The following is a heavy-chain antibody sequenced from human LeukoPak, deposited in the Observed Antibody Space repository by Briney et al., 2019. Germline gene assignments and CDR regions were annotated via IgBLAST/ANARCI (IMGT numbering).Heavy chain of an antibody. CDR2: IYYSGST. Sequence: PSETLSLTCTVSGGSISSSSYYWGWIRQPPGKGLEWIGSIYYSGSTYYNPSLKSRVTISVDTSKNQFSLKLSSVTAADTAVYYCASRDCSSTSCYLGWGQGTLVTVSS. V-gene: IGHV4-39*01. CDR1: GGSISSSSYY. J-gene: IGHJ4*02. CDR3: ASRDCSSTSCYLG. D-gene: IGHD2-2*01.